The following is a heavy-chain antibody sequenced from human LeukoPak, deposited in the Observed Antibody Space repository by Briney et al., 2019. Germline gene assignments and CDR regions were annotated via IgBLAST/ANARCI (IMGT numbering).Heavy chain of an antibody. J-gene: IGHJ5*02. V-gene: IGHV4-39*01. CDR1: GSSISSRSYY. Sequence: PSETLSLTCTVSGSSISSRSYYWGWIRQPPGKGLEWIGSIYYSGSTYYNPSLKSRVTISVDTSKNQFSLKLSSVTAADTAVYYCARHYCTSSSCYAGDPWGQGTLVTVSS. D-gene: IGHD2-2*01. CDR3: ARHYCTSSSCYAGDP. CDR2: IYYSGST.